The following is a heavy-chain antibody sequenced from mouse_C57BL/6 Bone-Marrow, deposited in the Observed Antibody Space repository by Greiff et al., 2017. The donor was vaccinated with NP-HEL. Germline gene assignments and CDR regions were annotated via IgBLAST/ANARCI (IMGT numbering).Heavy chain of an antibody. CDR3: ALLGFAY. J-gene: IGHJ3*01. V-gene: IGHV5-4*03. CDR2: ISDGGSYT. CDR1: GFTFSSYA. Sequence: EVKLEESGGGLVKPGGSLKLSCAASGFTFSSYAMSWVRQTPEKRLEWVATISDGGSYTYYPDNVKGRFTISRDNAKNNLYLQMSHLKSEDTAMYDCALLGFAYWGQGTLVTVSA. D-gene: IGHD1-1*01.